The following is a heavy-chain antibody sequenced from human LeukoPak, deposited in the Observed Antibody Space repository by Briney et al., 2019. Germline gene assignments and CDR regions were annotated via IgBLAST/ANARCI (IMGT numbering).Heavy chain of an antibody. CDR1: GFTFSSYS. D-gene: IGHD2-15*01. J-gene: IGHJ3*02. V-gene: IGHV3-21*01. CDR3: ARRIVVVVAATNHDAFDI. Sequence: GGSLRLSCAASGFTFSSYSMNWVRQAPGKGLEWVSSISSSSSYIYYADSVKGRFTISRDNAKNSLYLQMNSLRAEDTAVYYCARRIVVVVAATNHDAFDIWGQGTMVTVSS. CDR2: ISSSSSYI.